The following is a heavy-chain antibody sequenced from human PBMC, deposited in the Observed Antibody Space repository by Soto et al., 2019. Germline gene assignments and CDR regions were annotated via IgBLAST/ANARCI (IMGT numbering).Heavy chain of an antibody. D-gene: IGHD6-13*01. CDR3: AAFTSIAAGYDY. Sequence: SVKVSCKASGFTFTSSAVQWVRQARGQRLEWIGWIVVGSGNTNYAQKFQGRVTITRDMSTSTAYMELSSLRSEDTAVYYCAAFTSIAAGYDYWGQGTLVTVSS. V-gene: IGHV1-58*01. CDR2: IVVGSGNT. J-gene: IGHJ4*02. CDR1: GFTFTSSA.